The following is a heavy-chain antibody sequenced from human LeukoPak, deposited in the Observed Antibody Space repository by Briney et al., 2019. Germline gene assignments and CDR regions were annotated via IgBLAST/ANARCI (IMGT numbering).Heavy chain of an antibody. CDR3: ARGNGYSYGTALGY. V-gene: IGHV1-2*02. J-gene: IGHJ4*02. D-gene: IGHD5-18*01. CDR1: GYTFTGYY. Sequence: ASVKVSCKASGYTFTGYYMHWVRQAPGQGLEWMGWINPNSGGTNYAQRFQGRVTMTRDTSISTAYMELSRLRSEDTAVYYCARGNGYSYGTALGYWGQGTLVTVSS. CDR2: INPNSGGT.